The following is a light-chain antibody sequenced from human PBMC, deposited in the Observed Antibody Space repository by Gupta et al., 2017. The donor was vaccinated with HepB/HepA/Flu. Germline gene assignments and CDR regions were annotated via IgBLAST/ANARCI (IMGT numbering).Light chain of an antibody. Sequence: DSHMTQSLSCLSASVGDRVTITFLASQEISNYLDWYQQKPGKAPKLLIYDASKVETGVTSRFSGSGSGTDFTFTISSLQPEDFATYYCQQNNNGPFTFGHGTNVDIK. CDR2: DAS. CDR3: QQNNNGPFT. J-gene: IGKJ3*01. CDR1: QEISNY. V-gene: IGKV1-33*01.